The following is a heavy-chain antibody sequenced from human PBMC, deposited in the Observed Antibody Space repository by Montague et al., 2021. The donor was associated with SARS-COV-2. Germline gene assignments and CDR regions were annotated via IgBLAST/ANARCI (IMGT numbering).Heavy chain of an antibody. Sequence: SETLSLTCTVSGGSITNNIDYWAWIRQPPGKGLEWIGSIYYTGNTYYNPSLKSRVTMSVDRSKNHFSLRLSSVTAADTAMYYCARGGYGGWTGYYFDYWGQGTLVTVSS. D-gene: IGHD4/OR15-4a*01. V-gene: IGHV4-39*07. CDR3: ARGGYGGWTGYYFDY. CDR2: IYYTGNT. J-gene: IGHJ4*02. CDR1: GGSITNNIDY.